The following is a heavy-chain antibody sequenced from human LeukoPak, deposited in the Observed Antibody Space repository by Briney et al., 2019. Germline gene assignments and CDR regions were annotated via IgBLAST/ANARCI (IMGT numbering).Heavy chain of an antibody. CDR3: ARDSRGTPIET. J-gene: IGHJ5*02. CDR2: ISSSSSYI. D-gene: IGHD3-10*01. V-gene: IGHV3-21*01. CDR1: GFTFSSYS. Sequence: GGSLRLSCAASGFTFSSYSMNWVRQAPGKGLEWVSSISSSSSYIYYADSVKGRFTISRDNAKNSLYLQMNSLRAEDTAVYYCARDSRGTPIETWGQGTLVTVSS.